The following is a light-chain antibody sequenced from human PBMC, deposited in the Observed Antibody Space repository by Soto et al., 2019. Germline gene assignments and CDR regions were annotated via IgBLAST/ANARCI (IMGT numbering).Light chain of an antibody. CDR3: SSYTSSRSSV. Sequence: QSVLTQPASVSGSPGQSITISCTGTSSDVGGYISVSWYQQHPGKAPKLMIYDVSNRPSGVSNRFSGSKSGNTASLTISGLQAEDEADYYCSSYTSSRSSVFATGTKGTVL. CDR1: SSDVGGYIS. V-gene: IGLV2-14*01. CDR2: DVS. J-gene: IGLJ1*01.